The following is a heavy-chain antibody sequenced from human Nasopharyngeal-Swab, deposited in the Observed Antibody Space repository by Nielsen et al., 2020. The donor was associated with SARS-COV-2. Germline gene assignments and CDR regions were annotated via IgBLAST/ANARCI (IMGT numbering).Heavy chain of an antibody. CDR2: ISWNSGSI. V-gene: IGHV3-9*01. CDR3: AKESSPYDFWSGYSGGGAFDI. J-gene: IGHJ3*02. CDR1: GFTFDDYA. D-gene: IGHD3-3*01. Sequence: SLKISCAASGFTFDDYAMHWVRQAPGTGLEWVSGISWNSGSIGYADSVKGRFTISRDNAKNSLYLQMNSLRAEDTALYYCAKESSPYDFWSGYSGGGAFDIWGQGTMVTVSS.